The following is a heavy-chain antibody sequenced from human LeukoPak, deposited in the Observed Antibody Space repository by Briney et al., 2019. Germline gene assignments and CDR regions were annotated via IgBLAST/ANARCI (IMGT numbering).Heavy chain of an antibody. CDR1: GGSISSYY. CDR2: IYTSGST. Sequence: SETLSLTCTVSGGSISSYYWSWIRQPAGKGLEWIGRIYTSGSTNYNPSLKSRVTMSVDTSKNQFPLKLSSVTAADTAVYYCARGGKATYYDFWSDNNWFDPWGQGTLVTVSS. J-gene: IGHJ5*02. CDR3: ARGGKATYYDFWSDNNWFDP. V-gene: IGHV4-4*07. D-gene: IGHD3-3*01.